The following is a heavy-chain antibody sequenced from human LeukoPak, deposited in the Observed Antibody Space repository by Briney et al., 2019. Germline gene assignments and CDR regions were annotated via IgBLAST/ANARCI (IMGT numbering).Heavy chain of an antibody. V-gene: IGHV1-69*13. D-gene: IGHD3-3*01. CDR2: IIPIFGTA. J-gene: IGHJ4*02. CDR3: ARDGASILGVVITFGY. Sequence: SVKVSCKASGGTFSSYAISWVRQAPGQGLEWMGGIIPIFGTANYAQKFQGRVTITADESTSTAYMELSSLRSEDTAVYYCARDGASILGVVITFGYWGQGTLVTVSS. CDR1: GGTFSSYA.